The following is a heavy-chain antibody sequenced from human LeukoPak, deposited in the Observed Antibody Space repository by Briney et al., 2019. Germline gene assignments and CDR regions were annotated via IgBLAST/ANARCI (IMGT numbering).Heavy chain of an antibody. D-gene: IGHD4-17*01. Sequence: PSETLSLTCTVSGGSISSHYWTWIRQPPGKGLEWIGYISYIGSTNYNTSLKSRVTISVDTSKNQFSLKLSSVTAADAAVYFCARDPTTVTKGLDIWGQGTMVTVSS. J-gene: IGHJ3*02. CDR1: GGSISSHY. V-gene: IGHV4-59*11. CDR2: ISYIGST. CDR3: ARDPTTVTKGLDI.